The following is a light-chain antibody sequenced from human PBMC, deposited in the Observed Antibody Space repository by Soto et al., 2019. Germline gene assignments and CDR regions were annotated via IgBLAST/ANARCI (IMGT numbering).Light chain of an antibody. V-gene: IGLV2-14*01. J-gene: IGLJ3*02. CDR1: SNDVGGYNY. Sequence: QSALTQPASVSGSPGQSITISCTGTSNDVGGYNYVSWYQQHPGKAPKLMIYDVSNRPSGVSTRFSGSKSGNTASLTISGRQTADEADYYCSSYTAKTSVVFGGGTKLTVL. CDR3: SSYTAKTSVV. CDR2: DVS.